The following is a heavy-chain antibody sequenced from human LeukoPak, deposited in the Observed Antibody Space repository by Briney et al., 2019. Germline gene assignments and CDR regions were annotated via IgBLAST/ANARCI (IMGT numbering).Heavy chain of an antibody. CDR3: ARHLSSSWQTRPVDY. CDR2: IYYSGNT. D-gene: IGHD6-13*01. CDR1: GGSISSSTYF. V-gene: IGHV4-39*01. Sequence: SETLSLTCTVSGGSISSSTYFWGWIRQPPGKGLEWIGNIYYSGNTYYNPSLKSRVTISVDTSKNQFSLRLSSVTAADTAVYYCARHLSSSWQTRPVDYWGQGTLVTVSS. J-gene: IGHJ4*02.